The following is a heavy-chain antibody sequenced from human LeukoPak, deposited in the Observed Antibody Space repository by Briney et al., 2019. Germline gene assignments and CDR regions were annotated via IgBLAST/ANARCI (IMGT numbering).Heavy chain of an antibody. D-gene: IGHD3-22*01. CDR2: IYHSGST. J-gene: IGHJ3*02. CDR1: GYSISSGYS. Sequence: PSETLSLTCAVSGYSISSGYSWGWIRQPPGKGLEWIGSIYHSGSTYYNPSLKSRVTISVDTSKNQFSLKLSSVTAADTAVYYCARGGPGFINYDYSSGYYPDAFDIWGQGTMVTVSS. CDR3: ARGGPGFINYDYSSGYYPDAFDI. V-gene: IGHV4-38-2*01.